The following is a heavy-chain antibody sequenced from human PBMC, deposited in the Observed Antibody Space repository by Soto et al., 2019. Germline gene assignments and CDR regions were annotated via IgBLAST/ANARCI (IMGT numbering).Heavy chain of an antibody. CDR2: ISVHNGYT. V-gene: IGHV1-18*01. Sequence: QVQLAQSGAEVKKPGASVTVSCKASGYTFSTYGIIWVRQAPGQGLEWVGWISVHNGYTKYATELQGRVTVTTDPSTSTAYMELRSLRSDDSAVYYCARLEHYFGPHDYWGQGTLVTVTS. CDR3: ARLEHYFGPHDY. D-gene: IGHD3-16*01. J-gene: IGHJ4*02. CDR1: GYTFSTYG.